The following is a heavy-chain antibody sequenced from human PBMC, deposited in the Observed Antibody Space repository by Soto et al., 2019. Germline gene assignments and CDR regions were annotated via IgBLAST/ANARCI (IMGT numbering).Heavy chain of an antibody. CDR3: ARQGYDYVWGSYLPFDY. D-gene: IGHD3-16*02. CDR2: IYPGDSDT. V-gene: IGHV5-51*01. CDR1: GYSFTSYW. J-gene: IGHJ4*02. Sequence: PGESLKISCKGSGYSFTSYWIGWVRQMPGKGLEWMGIIYPGDSDTRYSPSFQGQVTISADKSISTAYLQWSSLKASDTAMYCCARQGYDYVWGSYLPFDYWGQGTLVTVSS.